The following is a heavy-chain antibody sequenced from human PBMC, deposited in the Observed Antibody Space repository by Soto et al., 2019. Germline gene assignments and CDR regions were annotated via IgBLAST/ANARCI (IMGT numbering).Heavy chain of an antibody. J-gene: IGHJ5*02. V-gene: IGHV4-34*01. CDR1: GGSFSGYY. D-gene: IGHD2-2*01. Sequence: SETLSLTCAVYGGSFSGYYWSWIRQPPGKGLEWIGEINHSGSTNYNPSLKSRVTISVDTSKNQFSLKLSSVTAADTAVYYCARVNVVVPAASNWFDPWGQGTLVTVSS. CDR3: ARVNVVVPAASNWFDP. CDR2: INHSGST.